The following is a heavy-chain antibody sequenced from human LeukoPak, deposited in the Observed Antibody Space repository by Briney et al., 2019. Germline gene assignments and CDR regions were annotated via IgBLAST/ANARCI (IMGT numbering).Heavy chain of an antibody. D-gene: IGHD3-22*01. V-gene: IGHV3-9*01. Sequence: PGWSLRLSCAASGFTFDDYAMHWVRQVPGKGLEWVSGISWNDGHIGYADSVKGRFTISRDNSRNSLYLQMNSLGTEDTAVYYCAKVQSPQVVTKSLDFWGQGTLVTVSS. CDR3: AKVQSPQVVTKSLDF. CDR1: GFTFDDYA. J-gene: IGHJ4*02. CDR2: ISWNDGHI.